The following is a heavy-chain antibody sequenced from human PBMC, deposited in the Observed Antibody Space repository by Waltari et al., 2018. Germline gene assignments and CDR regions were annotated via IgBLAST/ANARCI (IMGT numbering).Heavy chain of an antibody. V-gene: IGHV1-69-2*01. CDR3: ATVDGDSDAFDI. Sequence: EVQLVQSGAEVKKPGATVKISCKASGYTFTDYYMHWVQQAPGKGLEWMGRVDPEDGEKIMPEKCQGRVTITADTSTDKAYMELSSLRSEDTAVYYCATVDGDSDAFDIWGQGTMVTVSS. CDR1: GYTFTDYY. D-gene: IGHD4-17*01. CDR2: VDPEDGEK. J-gene: IGHJ3*02.